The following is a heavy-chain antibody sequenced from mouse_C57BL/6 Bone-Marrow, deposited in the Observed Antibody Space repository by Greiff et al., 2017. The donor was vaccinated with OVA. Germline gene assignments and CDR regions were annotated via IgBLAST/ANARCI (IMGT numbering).Heavy chain of an antibody. J-gene: IGHJ4*01. V-gene: IGHV1-52*01. CDR1: GYTFTSYW. CDR3: ARRDAYYYAMDY. D-gene: IGHD3-3*01. CDR2: IDPSDSET. Sequence: QVQLQQPGAELVRPGSSVKLSCKASGYTFTSYWMHWVKQRPIQGLEWIGNIDPSDSETHYNQKFKDKATLTVDKSSSTAYMQLISLTSEDSAVYYCARRDAYYYAMDYWGQGTSVTVSS.